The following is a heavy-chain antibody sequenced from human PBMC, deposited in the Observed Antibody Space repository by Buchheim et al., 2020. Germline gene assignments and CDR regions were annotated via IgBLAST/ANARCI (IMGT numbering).Heavy chain of an antibody. V-gene: IGHV3-21*01. J-gene: IGHJ4*02. CDR2: ISSSSNYI. D-gene: IGHD6-13*01. CDR3: ARDLPAAGTELDY. Sequence: EVQLVESGGGLVKPGGSLRLSCAASGFTFSSYNMNWVRQAPGKGLEWVSSISSSSNYIYYADSVKGRFTISRDNAKDSLYLQMTSLRAEDTAVYFCARDLPAAGTELDYWGQGTL. CDR1: GFTFSSYN.